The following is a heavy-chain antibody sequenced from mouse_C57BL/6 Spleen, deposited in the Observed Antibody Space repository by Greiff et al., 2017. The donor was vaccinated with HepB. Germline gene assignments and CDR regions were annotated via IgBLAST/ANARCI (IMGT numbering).Heavy chain of an antibody. J-gene: IGHJ4*01. V-gene: IGHV1-52*01. CDR3: ARPTVVAPFAMDY. Sequence: VKLQQPGAELVRPGSSVKLSCKASGYTFTSYWMHWVKQRPIQGLEWIGNIDPSDSETHYNQKFKDKATLTVDKSSSTAYMQLSSLTSEDSAVYYCARPTVVAPFAMDYWGQGTSVTVSS. CDR2: IDPSDSET. D-gene: IGHD1-1*01. CDR1: GYTFTSYW.